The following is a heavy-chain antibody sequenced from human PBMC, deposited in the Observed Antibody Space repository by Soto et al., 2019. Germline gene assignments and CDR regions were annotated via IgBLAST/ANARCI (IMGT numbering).Heavy chain of an antibody. V-gene: IGHV1-3*01. Sequence: QVQLVQSGAEVKKPGASVKVSCKASGNTFTSYSVYWVRQAPGQGLEWMGWINAGNGNTRYSQKFQDRVTITRDTSASTVSMELSSLRSEDTAVYYCARDRYSSSWYVGAFDYWGQGTLVTVSS. CDR2: INAGNGNT. CDR1: GNTFTSYS. J-gene: IGHJ4*02. D-gene: IGHD6-13*01. CDR3: ARDRYSSSWYVGAFDY.